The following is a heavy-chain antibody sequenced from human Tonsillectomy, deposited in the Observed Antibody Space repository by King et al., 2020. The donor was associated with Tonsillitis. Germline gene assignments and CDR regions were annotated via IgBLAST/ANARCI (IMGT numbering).Heavy chain of an antibody. V-gene: IGHV3-33*05. Sequence: VQLVESGGSVGQPGRSPRLSCEKAGFTFSSYCMHWVRQAPGQGLEGVATISFDGANKNHTDSVTGRFTISRDNSKNKMYLQMNSLRAEDTAVYYCARERLYNVGWGIDHWGQGTLVTVSS. J-gene: IGHJ4*02. CDR3: ARERLYNVGWGIDH. CDR2: ISFDGANK. CDR1: GFTFSSYC. D-gene: IGHD7-27*01.